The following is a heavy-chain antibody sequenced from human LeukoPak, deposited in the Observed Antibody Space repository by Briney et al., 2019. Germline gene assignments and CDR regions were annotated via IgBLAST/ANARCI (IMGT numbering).Heavy chain of an antibody. Sequence: ASVKVSCEASGYTFTGYYMHWVRQAPGQGLEWMGWINPNSGGTNYAQKFQGRVTMTRDTSISTAYMELSRLRSDDTAVYYCARGVAAAGTADCWGQGTLVTVSS. J-gene: IGHJ4*02. CDR2: INPNSGGT. CDR3: ARGVAAAGTADC. D-gene: IGHD6-13*01. CDR1: GYTFTGYY. V-gene: IGHV1-2*02.